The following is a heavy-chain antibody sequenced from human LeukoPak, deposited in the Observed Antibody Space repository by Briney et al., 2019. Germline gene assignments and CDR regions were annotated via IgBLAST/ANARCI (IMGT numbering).Heavy chain of an antibody. CDR2: IWYDGGYK. Sequence: GRTLRLSCVASGFIFGSYGMHWVRQAPGKGLEWVAVIWYDGGYKYYVDSVKGRFTISRDNSKNTLYLQMNSLRVEDTAVYYCARARQLSSYFYAMDVWGQGTTVAVSS. CDR1: GFIFGSYG. CDR3: ARARQLSSYFYAMDV. V-gene: IGHV3-33*01. J-gene: IGHJ6*02. D-gene: IGHD6-13*01.